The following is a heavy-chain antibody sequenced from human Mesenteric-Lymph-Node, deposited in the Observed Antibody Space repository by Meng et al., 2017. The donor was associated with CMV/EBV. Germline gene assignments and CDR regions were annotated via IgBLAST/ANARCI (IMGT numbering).Heavy chain of an antibody. V-gene: IGHV1-69*02. CDR3: AGGIAAAGSRWFDP. CDR2: IIPILGIA. J-gene: IGHJ5*02. D-gene: IGHD6-13*01. CDR1: GGTFSSYT. Sequence: QVPLLQSGSEVKKPGSSVQVSYKASGGTFSSYTISWVRQAPGQGLEWMGRIIPILGIANYAQKFQGRVTITADKSTSTAYMELSSLRSEDTAVYYCAGGIAAAGSRWFDPWGQGTLVTVSS.